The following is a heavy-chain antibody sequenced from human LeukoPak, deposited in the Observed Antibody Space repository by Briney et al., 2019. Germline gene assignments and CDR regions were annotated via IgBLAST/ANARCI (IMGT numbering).Heavy chain of an antibody. V-gene: IGHV3-30*18. D-gene: IGHD5-18*01. CDR3: AKDLSRYSYGYDY. CDR1: GFTFSSYG. CDR2: ISYDGSNK. Sequence: GGSLRLSCAASGFTFSSYGMHWVRQAPGKGLERVAVISYDGSNKYYADSVKGRFTISRDNSKNTLYLQMNSLRAEDTAVYYCAKDLSRYSYGYDYWGQGTLVTVSS. J-gene: IGHJ4*02.